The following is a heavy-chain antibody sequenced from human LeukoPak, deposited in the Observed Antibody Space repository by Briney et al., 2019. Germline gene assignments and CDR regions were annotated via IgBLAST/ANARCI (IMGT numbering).Heavy chain of an antibody. CDR3: ARGGWFDP. Sequence: SQTLSLTCTVSGYSISSGYYWGWIRQPPGKGLEWIGSIYHSGSTYYNPSLKSRVTISVDTSKNQFSPKLSSVTAADTAVYYCARGGWFDPWGQGTLVTVSS. J-gene: IGHJ5*02. V-gene: IGHV4-38-2*02. D-gene: IGHD3-16*01. CDR2: IYHSGST. CDR1: GYSISSGYY.